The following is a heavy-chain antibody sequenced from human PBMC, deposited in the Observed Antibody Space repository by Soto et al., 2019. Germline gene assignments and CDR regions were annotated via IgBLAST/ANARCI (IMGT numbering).Heavy chain of an antibody. CDR2: INPNSGGT. Sequence: GASVKVSCKASGYTFTGYYMHWVRQAPGQGLEWMGWINPNSGGTNYAQKFQGWVTMTRDTSISTAYMELSRLRSDDTAVYYCAGTDYNPSIRSGVTISVDTSSNQSSMKLSSVTAADTAVYYCARQGGPTSCEPCGSCYLGSLWYAFDIWGQGTMVTVSS. CDR3: AGTDYNPSIRSGVTISVDTSSNQSSMKLSSVTAADTAVYYCARQGGPTSCEPCGSCYLGSLWYAFDI. V-gene: IGHV1-2*04. D-gene: IGHD2-21*02. CDR1: GYTFTGYY. J-gene: IGHJ3*02.